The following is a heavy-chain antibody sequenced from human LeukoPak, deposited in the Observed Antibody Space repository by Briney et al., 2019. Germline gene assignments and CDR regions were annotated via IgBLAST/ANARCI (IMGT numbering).Heavy chain of an antibody. D-gene: IGHD2-15*01. V-gene: IGHV3-53*01. Sequence: PGGFLRLSCAASGFTVSSNYMSWVRQAPGKGLDWVSVIYDGDSAHYADSVKGRFTISRDNSKNTLYLQMNSLRGEGTAVYYCARLRGSGDFDYWGQGTLVTVSS. CDR1: GFTVSSNY. J-gene: IGHJ4*02. CDR3: ARLRGSGDFDY. CDR2: IYDGDSA.